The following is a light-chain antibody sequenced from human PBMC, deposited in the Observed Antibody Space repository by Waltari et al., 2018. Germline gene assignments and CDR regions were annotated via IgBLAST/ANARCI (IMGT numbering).Light chain of an antibody. CDR3: ASWDDSLNGRWV. V-gene: IGLV1-44*01. CDR1: YSNVGANV. CDR2: RNE. Sequence: SVLTQPPSASGTPGQRVTISCSGSYSNVGANVVNWYQHLPGTAPKLLIYRNERRPSGVPDRFSASKSGTSASLAISGLRPEDEADYYCASWDDSLNGRWVFGGGTKLTVL. J-gene: IGLJ2*01.